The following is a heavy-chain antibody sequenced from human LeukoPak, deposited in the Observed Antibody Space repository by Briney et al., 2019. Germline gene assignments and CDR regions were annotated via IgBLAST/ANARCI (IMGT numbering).Heavy chain of an antibody. V-gene: IGHV3-21*01. CDR1: GFTFSSYS. J-gene: IGHJ4*02. Sequence: GGSLRLSCAASGFTFSSYSMNWVRQAPGKGLEWVSSISSSSSYIYYADSLKGRFTISRDNAKNSLYLQMNSLRAEDTAVYYCARRHIAVAGPLDSWGQGTLVTVPS. D-gene: IGHD6-19*01. CDR2: ISSSSSYI. CDR3: ARRHIAVAGPLDS.